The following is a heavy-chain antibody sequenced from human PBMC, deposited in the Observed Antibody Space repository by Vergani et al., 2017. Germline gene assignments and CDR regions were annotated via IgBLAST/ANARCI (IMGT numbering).Heavy chain of an antibody. V-gene: IGHV3-23*01. J-gene: IGHJ4*02. D-gene: IGHD6-13*01. CDR1: GFTFSSYD. CDR3: SKDGLGGRIAARRGDFDY. Sequence: EVQLLESGGGLVQPGGSLRLSCAASGFTFSSYDMSWVRQAPGKGLEWVSAISGNGGSTYYADSVKGRFTISRDISKNTLYLQMNSLRAEDTAVYYCSKDGLGGRIAARRGDFDYWGQGTLVTVSS. CDR2: ISGNGGST.